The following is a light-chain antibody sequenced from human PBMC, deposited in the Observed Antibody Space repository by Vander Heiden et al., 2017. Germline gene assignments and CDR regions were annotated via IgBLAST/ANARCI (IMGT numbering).Light chain of an antibody. Sequence: SDLTQPAPVSGSPAQSTTISCTGTSSDVGGYNYVSLYQQHPGKTPKLMIYDVSTRPSGVSNRFSCSKSGNTASLTISEREAEDEADYYCGSYTSSSTVVFGGGTKLTVL. V-gene: IGLV2-14*01. J-gene: IGLJ2*01. CDR3: GSYTSSSTVV. CDR2: DVS. CDR1: SSDVGGYNY.